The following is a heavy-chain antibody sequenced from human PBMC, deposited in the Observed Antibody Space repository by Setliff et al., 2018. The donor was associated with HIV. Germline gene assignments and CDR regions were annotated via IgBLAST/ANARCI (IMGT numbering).Heavy chain of an antibody. CDR1: GGSFNGYY. CDR2: INHSGST. V-gene: IGHV4-34*01. Sequence: SETLSLTCAVYGGSFNGYYWSWIRQPPGKGLEWIGEINHSGSTNYNPSLKSRVTMSVDKSKNQFSLRLSSVTAADTAVYYCARARRADYWGQGTMVTVSS. CDR3: ARARRADY. J-gene: IGHJ4*02.